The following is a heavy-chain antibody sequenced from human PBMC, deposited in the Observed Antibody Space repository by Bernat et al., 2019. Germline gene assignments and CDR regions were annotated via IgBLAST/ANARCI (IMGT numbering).Heavy chain of an antibody. CDR2: LYYSGST. CDR3: ARREGLAVAGPDPFDY. D-gene: IGHD6-13*01. CDR1: GGSISSSGYH. J-gene: IGHJ4*02. V-gene: IGHV4-39*01. Sequence: QLQLQESGPGLVKPSETLSLTCTVSGGSISSSGYHWGRIRHPPGQGLEWIASLYYSGSTKYNPYLKSRVTISVDTSKNKFSLKLSRVTAAETAVYYCARREGLAVAGPDPFDYWGQGTLVIVSS.